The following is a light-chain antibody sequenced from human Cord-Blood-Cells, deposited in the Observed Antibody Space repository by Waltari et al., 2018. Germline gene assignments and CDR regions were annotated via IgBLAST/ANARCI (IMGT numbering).Light chain of an antibody. CDR3: QQYYSTPS. CDR1: QSVLYSSNNKNY. V-gene: IGKV4-1*01. J-gene: IGKJ2*03. CDR2: WAS. Sequence: DIVMTQSPDSLAVSLGERATINCKSSQSVLYSSNNKNYLAWYQQKPGQPPKLLIYWASTRESGVPDRFSGSVSGTDFTLAISSLQAEDVAVYYCQQYYSTPSFGQGTKLEIK.